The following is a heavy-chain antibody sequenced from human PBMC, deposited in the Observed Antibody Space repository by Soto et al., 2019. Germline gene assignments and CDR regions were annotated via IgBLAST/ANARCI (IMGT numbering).Heavy chain of an antibody. J-gene: IGHJ6*02. CDR1: GYTFTSYG. CDR3: ARHPWADFWSGYTPVLRTPASRRFSSYGMDV. Sequence: GASVKVSCKASGYTFTSYGISWVRQAPGQGLEGMGWISAYNGKTNYAQKLQGRVTMTTDTSTSTADMGLRSRRSDDTAVYYSARHPWADFWSGYTPVLRTPASRRFSSYGMDVWGQGTMITVSS. D-gene: IGHD3-3*01. CDR2: ISAYNGKT. V-gene: IGHV1-18*01.